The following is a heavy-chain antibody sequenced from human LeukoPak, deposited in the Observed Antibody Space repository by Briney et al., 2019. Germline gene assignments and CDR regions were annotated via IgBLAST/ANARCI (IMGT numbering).Heavy chain of an antibody. CDR1: GGSISSSSSY. CDR2: IYYSGST. D-gene: IGHD3-10*01. CDR3: ARDLWFGETNAFDI. J-gene: IGHJ3*02. V-gene: IGHV4-39*07. Sequence: SETLSLTCTVSGGSISSSSSYWGWIRQPPGKGLEWIVSIYYSGSTYYNPSLKSRVTISVATSKNQFSLKLSSVAAADTAVYYCARDLWFGETNAFDIWGQGTMVTVSS.